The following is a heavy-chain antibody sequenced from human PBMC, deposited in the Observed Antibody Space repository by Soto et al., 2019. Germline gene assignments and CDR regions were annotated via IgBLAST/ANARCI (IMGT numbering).Heavy chain of an antibody. D-gene: IGHD1-1*01. J-gene: IGHJ4*02. Sequence: QVHLVQSGAEVKKPGASVKVSCKGSGYAFTTYGITWVRQAPGQGLERMGWISAHNGNTTYAQRLQGRFTVTRDTSPSTAYMELRSLRSDDTVVYYCARGGYGDYWGQGALVTVSS. CDR2: ISAHNGNT. V-gene: IGHV1-18*01. CDR3: ARGGYGDY. CDR1: GYAFTTYG.